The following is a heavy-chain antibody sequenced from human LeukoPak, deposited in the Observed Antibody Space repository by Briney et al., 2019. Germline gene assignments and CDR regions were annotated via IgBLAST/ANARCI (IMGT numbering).Heavy chain of an antibody. D-gene: IGHD4-11*01. J-gene: IGHJ6*02. CDR2: INPSGGST. Sequence: EASVKVSCKASGYTFTSYYMHWVRQAPGQGLEWMGIINPSGGSTSYAQKFQGRVTMTRDTSTSTVYMELSSLRSEDTAVYYCAREEYSNYVYYYGMDVWGQGTTVTVSS. CDR1: GYTFTSYY. V-gene: IGHV1-46*01. CDR3: AREEYSNYVYYYGMDV.